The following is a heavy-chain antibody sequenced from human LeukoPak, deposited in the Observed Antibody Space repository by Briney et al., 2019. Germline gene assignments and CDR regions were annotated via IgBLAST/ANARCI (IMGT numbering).Heavy chain of an antibody. D-gene: IGHD3-16*01. CDR3: ARCGFQRSFGGVRKNYFDY. CDR2: INHSGST. CDR1: GGSFSGYY. Sequence: SETLSLTCAVYGGSFSGYYWSWIRQPPGKGLEWIGEINHSGSTNYNPSLKSRVTISVDTSKNQFSLKLSSVTAADTAVYYCARCGFQRSFGGVRKNYFDYWGQGTLVTVSS. J-gene: IGHJ4*02. V-gene: IGHV4-34*01.